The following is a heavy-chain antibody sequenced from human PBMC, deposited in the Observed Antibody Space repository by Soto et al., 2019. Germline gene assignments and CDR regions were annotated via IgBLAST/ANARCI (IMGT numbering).Heavy chain of an antibody. CDR1: GYTFTNND. D-gene: IGHD5-18*01. CDR2: MNPGSGDT. CDR3: ARMESFGSLNWCDP. J-gene: IGHJ5*02. Sequence: GASVKVSCKASGYTFTNNDVSWVRQATGQGLEWMGWMNPGSGDTGYAQKFQGRVTMTRDISIATAYMELNSLTSEDTAIYYCARMESFGSLNWCDPWGQGTLVTVSS. V-gene: IGHV1-8*01.